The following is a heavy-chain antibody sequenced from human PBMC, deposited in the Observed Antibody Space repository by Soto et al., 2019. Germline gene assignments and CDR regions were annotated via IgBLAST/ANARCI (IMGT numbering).Heavy chain of an antibody. D-gene: IGHD1-1*01. V-gene: IGHV4-39*01. CDR2: IYYSGST. Sequence: KSSETLSLTCTVSGGSISSSSYYWGWIRQPPGKGLEWIGSIYYSGSTYYNPSLKSRVTISVDTSKNQFSLKLSSVTAADTAVYYCARHPTTGTTFYYGMDVWGQGTTVTVSS. J-gene: IGHJ6*02. CDR3: ARHPTTGTTFYYGMDV. CDR1: GGSISSSSYY.